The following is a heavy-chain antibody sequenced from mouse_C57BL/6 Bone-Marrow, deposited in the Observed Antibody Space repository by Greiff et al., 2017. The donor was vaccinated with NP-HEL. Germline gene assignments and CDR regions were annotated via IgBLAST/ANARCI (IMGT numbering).Heavy chain of an antibody. D-gene: IGHD3-1*01. CDR3: TREGDVGYFDY. CDR1: GFTFSSYA. CDR2: ISSGGDYI. V-gene: IGHV5-9-1*02. Sequence: EVKVEESGEGLVKPGGSLKLSCAASGFTFSSYAMSWVRQTPEKRLEWVAYISSGGDYIYYADTVKGRFTISRDNARNTLYLQMSSLKSEDTAMYYCTREGDVGYFDYWGQGTTRTVSS. J-gene: IGHJ2*01.